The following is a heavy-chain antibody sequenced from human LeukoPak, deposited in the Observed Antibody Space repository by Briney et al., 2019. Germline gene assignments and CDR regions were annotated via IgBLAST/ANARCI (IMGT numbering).Heavy chain of an antibody. V-gene: IGHV1-69*05. Sequence: GASVKVSCKASGYTFTSYYMHWVRQAPGQGLEWMGGIIPIFGTANYAQKFQGRVTITTDESTSTAYMELSSLRSEDTAVYYCARAGDCSSTSCYQSFDYWGQGALVTVSS. CDR3: ARAGDCSSTSCYQSFDY. CDR1: GYTFTSYY. J-gene: IGHJ4*02. CDR2: IIPIFGTA. D-gene: IGHD2-2*01.